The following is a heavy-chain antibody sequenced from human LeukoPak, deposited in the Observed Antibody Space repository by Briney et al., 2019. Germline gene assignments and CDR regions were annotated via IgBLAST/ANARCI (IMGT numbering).Heavy chain of an antibody. J-gene: IGHJ5*01. CDR2: ISTTSSHL. CDR3: ARNFES. V-gene: IGHV3-21*01. Sequence: GGSQRLSCAGSGFTFSTSDMVWARQAPGKGLEWVSTISTTSSHLYYADSVKGRFTTSRDNAKDSLYLHMSSLRVEDTAVYYCARNFESWGQGTLVTVSS. CDR1: GFTFSTSD.